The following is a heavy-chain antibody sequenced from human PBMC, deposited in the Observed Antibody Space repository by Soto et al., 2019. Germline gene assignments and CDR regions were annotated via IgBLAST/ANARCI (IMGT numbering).Heavy chain of an antibody. D-gene: IGHD3-22*01. V-gene: IGHV3-23*01. CDR3: AKDSISSDGGYYLYYFDS. CDR2: ISGSGGST. Sequence: GGSLRLSCAASGLTFSRYAVSWVRQAPGKGLEWVSAISGSGGSTYFRDTVRGRFTISRDNSKNTLYLQMDSLRAEDTAVYYCAKDSISSDGGYYLYYFDSWDQGTLVTVSS. J-gene: IGHJ4*02. CDR1: GLTFSRYA.